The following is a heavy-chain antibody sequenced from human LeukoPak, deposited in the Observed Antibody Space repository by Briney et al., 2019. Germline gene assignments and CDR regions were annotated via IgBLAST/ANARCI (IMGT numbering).Heavy chain of an antibody. D-gene: IGHD3-10*01. CDR3: ARGSGWLQVDWFDP. Sequence: SETLSLTCAVYGGSISCYYWSWIRQPPGKGLEWIGYIYYSGSTNYNPSLKSRVTISVDTSKNQFSLKLSSVTAADTAVYYCARGSGWLQVDWFDPWGQGTLVSVSS. V-gene: IGHV4-59*01. J-gene: IGHJ5*02. CDR1: GGSISCYY. CDR2: IYYSGST.